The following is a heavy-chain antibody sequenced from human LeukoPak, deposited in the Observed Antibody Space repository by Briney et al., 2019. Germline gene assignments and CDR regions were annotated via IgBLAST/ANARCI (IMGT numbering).Heavy chain of an antibody. V-gene: IGHV4-59*01. CDR1: GGSISSYY. CDR2: IYYSGST. CDR3: ARDTPGGFQH. Sequence: SETLSLICTVSGGSISSYYWSWTRQPQGKGLEWIGYIYYSGSTNYNPSLKSRVTISVDTSKNQFSLKLSSVTAADTAVYYCARDTPGGFQHWGQGTLVTVSS. D-gene: IGHD1-14*01. J-gene: IGHJ1*01.